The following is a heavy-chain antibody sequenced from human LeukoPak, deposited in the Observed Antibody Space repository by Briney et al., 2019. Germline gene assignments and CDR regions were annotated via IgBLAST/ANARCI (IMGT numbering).Heavy chain of an antibody. Sequence: PGGSLRLSCAASGFTFRSYAMTWVRQAPGKGLEWVSAISGSDGSTYYADSVKGRFTISRDNSKNTLYLQMNSLRAEDTAVYYCATASVTAYDYWGQGTLVTVSS. J-gene: IGHJ4*02. V-gene: IGHV3-23*01. CDR2: ISGSDGST. CDR3: ATASVTAYDY. D-gene: IGHD2-21*02. CDR1: GFTFRSYA.